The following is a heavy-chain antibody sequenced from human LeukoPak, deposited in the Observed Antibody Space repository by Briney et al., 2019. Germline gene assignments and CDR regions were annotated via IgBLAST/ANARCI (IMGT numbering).Heavy chain of an antibody. Sequence: SETLSLTCAVYGGSFSGYYWSWIRQPPGKGLEWIGEINHSGSTNYNPSLKSRVTISVDTSKNQFSLKLSSVTAADTAAYYCARGLYDSSGYYDYWGQGTLVTVSS. CDR2: INHSGST. D-gene: IGHD3-22*01. V-gene: IGHV4-34*01. J-gene: IGHJ4*02. CDR1: GGSFSGYY. CDR3: ARGLYDSSGYYDY.